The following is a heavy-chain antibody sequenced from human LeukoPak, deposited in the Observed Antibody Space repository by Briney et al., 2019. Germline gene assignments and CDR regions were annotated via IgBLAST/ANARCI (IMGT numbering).Heavy chain of an antibody. V-gene: IGHV1-8*01. J-gene: IGHJ5*02. CDR3: ARGPTRPNVLRFLEWSLNWFDP. D-gene: IGHD3-3*01. CDR2: MNPNSGNT. Sequence: ASVKVSCKASGYTFTSYDINWVRQATGRGLEWMGWMNPNSGNTGYAQKFQGRVTMTRNTSISTAYMELSSLRSEDTAVYYCARGPTRPNVLRFLEWSLNWFDPWGQGTLVTVSS. CDR1: GYTFTSYD.